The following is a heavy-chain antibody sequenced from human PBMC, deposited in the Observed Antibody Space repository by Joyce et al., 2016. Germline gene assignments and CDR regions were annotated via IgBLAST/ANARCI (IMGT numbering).Heavy chain of an antibody. CDR2: ISNEGKNK. CDR3: AKDRETSAVLDF. V-gene: IGHV3-30*18. J-gene: IGHJ4*02. Sequence: QAQLVESGGGVVQPGRSLRLSCAVSGFTFRSYGRHWVRKAPGKGLEWGAVISNEGKNKNYADSVKGRFTVSRDNSKKILSLQMNSLRPEDTAVYYCAKDRETSAVLDFWGQGTPVTVSS. D-gene: IGHD6-25*01. CDR1: GFTFRSYG.